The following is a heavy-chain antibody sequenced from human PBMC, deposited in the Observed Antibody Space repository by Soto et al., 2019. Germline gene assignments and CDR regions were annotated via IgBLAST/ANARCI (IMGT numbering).Heavy chain of an antibody. CDR1: GFTFSSYS. D-gene: IGHD2-15*01. CDR2: ISGSGGST. Sequence: GGSLRLSCAASGFTFSSYSMSWVRQAPGKGLEWVSAISGSGGSTYYADSVKGRFTISRDNSKNTLYLQMNSLRAEDTAVYYCAKGRGWTAIVVVVAATGFDYWGQGTLVTVS. CDR3: AKGRGWTAIVVVVAATGFDY. J-gene: IGHJ4*02. V-gene: IGHV3-23*01.